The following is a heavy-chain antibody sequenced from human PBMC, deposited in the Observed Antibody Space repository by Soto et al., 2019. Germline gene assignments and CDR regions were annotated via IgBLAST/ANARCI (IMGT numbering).Heavy chain of an antibody. J-gene: IGHJ4*02. CDR3: ARELSVRPIPID. CDR2: INPNSGGT. D-gene: IGHD2-21*01. Sequence: QVQLVQSGAEVKKPGASVKVSCKASGYTFTGYYMPWVRQAPGQGLEWMGWINPNSGGTNYAKKCQGRVTMNRDTSISTAYMERSRLRSDDTAVYYCARELSVRPIPIDWGQGTLVTVSS. V-gene: IGHV1-2*02. CDR1: GYTFTGYY.